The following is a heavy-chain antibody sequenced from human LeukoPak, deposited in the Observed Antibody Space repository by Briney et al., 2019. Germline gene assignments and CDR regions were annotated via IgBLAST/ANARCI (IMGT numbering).Heavy chain of an antibody. D-gene: IGHD2-21*02. J-gene: IGHJ4*02. CDR3: ARTYCGGDHCYWEFYY. CDR2: ISAYNGNT. CDR1: GYTFTSCG. V-gene: IGHV1-18*01. Sequence: ASVKVSCKASGYTFTSCGISWVRQAPGQGLEWMGWISAYNGNTNYAQKLQGRVTMTTDTSTSTAYMELRSLRSDDTAVYYCARTYCGGDHCYWEFYYWGQGTLVPVSS.